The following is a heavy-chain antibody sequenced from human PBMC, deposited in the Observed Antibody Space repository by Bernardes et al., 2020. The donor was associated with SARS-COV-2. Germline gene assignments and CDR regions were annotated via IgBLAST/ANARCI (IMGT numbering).Heavy chain of an antibody. CDR2: INPNSGGT. Sequence: ASLKVSCKASGYTFTDSHMHWVRQAPGQGLEWVGLINPNSGGTNYAQKFQGRVTMTRDTSISTAYMELSRLRSDDTAVYYCVIRDKQWIDYWGQGTLVTVSS. D-gene: IGHD6-19*01. V-gene: IGHV1-2*02. CDR3: VIRDKQWIDY. CDR1: GYTFTDSH. J-gene: IGHJ4*02.